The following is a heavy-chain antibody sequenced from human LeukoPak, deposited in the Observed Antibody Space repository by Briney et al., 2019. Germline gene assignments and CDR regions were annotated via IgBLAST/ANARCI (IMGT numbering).Heavy chain of an antibody. J-gene: IGHJ3*02. CDR2: IYYSGST. CDR1: GVSISSYY. V-gene: IGHV4-59*01. D-gene: IGHD6-13*01. Sequence: KTSETLSLTCTVSGVSISSYYWSWIRQPPGKGLEWIGYIYYSGSTNYDPSLKSRVTISVDTSKNQFSLKLSSVTAADTAAYYCAREGTAGTAFDIWGQGTMVTVSS. CDR3: AREGTAGTAFDI.